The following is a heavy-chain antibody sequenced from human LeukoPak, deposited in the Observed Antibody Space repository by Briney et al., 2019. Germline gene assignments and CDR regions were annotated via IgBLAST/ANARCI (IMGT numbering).Heavy chain of an antibody. D-gene: IGHD4-17*01. CDR2: INPNSSGT. Sequence: ASVKSSCKTSGYTFTGYYMHWVRQAPGQGREWMGWINPNSSGTNHAQKFQGRVTMTRDTSISTAYMELSRLRSDDTAVYYCASTLTTVTTLGPWGQGTLVTVSS. V-gene: IGHV1-2*02. CDR3: ASTLTTVTTLGP. CDR1: GYTFTGYY. J-gene: IGHJ5*02.